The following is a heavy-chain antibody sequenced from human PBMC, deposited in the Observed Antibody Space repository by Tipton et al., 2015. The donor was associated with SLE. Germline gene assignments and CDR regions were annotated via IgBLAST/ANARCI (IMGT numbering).Heavy chain of an antibody. CDR3: VRERKYVVRFRGLVAPDL. D-gene: IGHD3-3*01. V-gene: IGHV4-31*03. Sequence: TLSLTCTVSGGSITTVGYYWSWNRRHPGKGLEWIGYIYDSKSTYYNPSLKSRLTMSADTSKNQISLKLSSVTAADTAMYYCVRERKYVVRFRGLVAPDLWGQGTAITVSS. CDR1: GGSITTVGYY. CDR2: IYDSKST. J-gene: IGHJ3*01.